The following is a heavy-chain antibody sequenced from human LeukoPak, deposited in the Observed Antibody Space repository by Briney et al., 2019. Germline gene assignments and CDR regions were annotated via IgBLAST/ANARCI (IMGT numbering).Heavy chain of an antibody. D-gene: IGHD4-17*01. Sequence: GASVKVSCKASGYTFTGYYMHWVRQAPGQGLEWMGWINPSGGSTSYAQKFQGRVTMTRDTSTSTVYMELSSLRSEDTAVYYCARLVFPGYGDYQARGSEDYWGQGTLVTVSS. V-gene: IGHV1-46*01. CDR2: INPSGGST. J-gene: IGHJ4*02. CDR1: GYTFTGYY. CDR3: ARLVFPGYGDYQARGSEDY.